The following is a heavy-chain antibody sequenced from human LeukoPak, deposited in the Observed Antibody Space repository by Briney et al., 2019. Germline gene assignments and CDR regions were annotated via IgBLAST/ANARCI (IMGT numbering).Heavy chain of an antibody. Sequence: GGSLRLSCAASGFNFSPYPMNWVRQAPGKGLEWVSHISSDGNTEYYLDSVRGRFTMSRDNAKSLLFLQMNSLRAEDTAVYYCARGTLNGPFVISLDFWGQGVLVTVSS. CDR1: GFNFSPYP. V-gene: IGHV3-48*03. J-gene: IGHJ4*02. CDR2: ISSDGNTE. CDR3: ARGTLNGPFVISLDF. D-gene: IGHD3-9*01.